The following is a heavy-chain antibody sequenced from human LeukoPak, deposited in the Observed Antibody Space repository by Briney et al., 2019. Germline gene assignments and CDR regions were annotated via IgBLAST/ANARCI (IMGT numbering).Heavy chain of an antibody. Sequence: SETLSLTCTVSGYSISSGYYWGWIRQPPGKGLEWIGSIYHSGSTYYNPSLKSRVTISVDKSKNQFSLKLSSVTAPNTAVYYCSRLPDPWGQGTLVTVSS. CDR2: IYHSGST. CDR1: GYSISSGYY. J-gene: IGHJ5*02. V-gene: IGHV4-38-2*02. CDR3: SRLPDP.